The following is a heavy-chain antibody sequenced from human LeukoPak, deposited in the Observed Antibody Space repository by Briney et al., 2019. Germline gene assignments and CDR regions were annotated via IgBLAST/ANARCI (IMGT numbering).Heavy chain of an antibody. CDR1: GFTFSSYW. J-gene: IGHJ4*02. CDR2: IKQDGSEK. V-gene: IGHV3-7*01. D-gene: IGHD6-19*01. CDR3: ARSNSGLDY. Sequence: GGSLRLSCAASGFTFSSYWMSWVRQAPGKGLEWVASIKQDGSEKFYVDSVKGRFTISRDNAKNSLYLQMNSLRTEDAAVYYCARSNSGLDYWGQGTLVTVSS.